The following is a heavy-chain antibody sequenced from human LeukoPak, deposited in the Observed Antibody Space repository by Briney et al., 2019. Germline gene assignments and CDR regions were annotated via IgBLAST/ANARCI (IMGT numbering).Heavy chain of an antibody. CDR3: ARAHTHGAYCGGDCYSPDFDY. Sequence: SVRVSCKASGYTFTSYGISWVRQAPGQGLEWMGWISAYNGNTNYAQKLQGRVTMTTDTSTSTAYMELRSLRSDDTAVYYCARAHTHGAYCGGDCYSPDFDYWGQGTLVTVSS. CDR1: GYTFTSYG. D-gene: IGHD2-21*02. CDR2: ISAYNGNT. J-gene: IGHJ4*02. V-gene: IGHV1-18*01.